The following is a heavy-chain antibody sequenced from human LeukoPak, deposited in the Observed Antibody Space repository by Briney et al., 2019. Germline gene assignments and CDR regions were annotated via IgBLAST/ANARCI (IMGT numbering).Heavy chain of an antibody. Sequence: SETLSLTCTVSGGSISTYYWSWIRQPAGKGLEWIGRVTNSGGTNYNPSLKSRVTMSVDTSKNQFSLKLSSVTAADTAVYHCARGIAVAGWGQGTLVTVSS. CDR1: GGSISTYY. D-gene: IGHD6-19*01. CDR3: ARGIAVAG. J-gene: IGHJ4*02. CDR2: VTNSGGT. V-gene: IGHV4-4*07.